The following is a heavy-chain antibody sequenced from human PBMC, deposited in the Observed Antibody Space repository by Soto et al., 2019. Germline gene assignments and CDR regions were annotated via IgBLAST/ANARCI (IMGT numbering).Heavy chain of an antibody. Sequence: PSETLSLTCAISGDSVSSNSAAWNWIRQSPSRGLEWLGRTYYRSKWHNDYAVSVKSRITINPDTSKNQFSLQLNSVTPEDTAVYYCASTMGIAAAGFPVAFDIWGQGTMVTVSS. J-gene: IGHJ3*02. D-gene: IGHD6-13*01. CDR1: GDSVSSNSAA. CDR2: TYYRSKWHN. CDR3: ASTMGIAAAGFPVAFDI. V-gene: IGHV6-1*01.